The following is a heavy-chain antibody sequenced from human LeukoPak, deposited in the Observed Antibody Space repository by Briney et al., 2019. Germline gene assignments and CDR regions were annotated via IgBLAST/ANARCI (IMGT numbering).Heavy chain of an antibody. CDR3: ARTHYDSSAYYSPAGY. V-gene: IGHV1-2*02. J-gene: IGHJ4*02. CDR2: INVHTGVA. D-gene: IGHD3-22*01. CDR1: GYTFTGYN. Sequence: GASVQLSCKASGYTFTGYNMHWVRQAPGQGLEWMGWINVHTGVAHYAQQFHGRVTITRDTSISTAYMERSRLRPDDTAVFYCARTHYDSSAYYSPAGYWGQGNPVTVSS.